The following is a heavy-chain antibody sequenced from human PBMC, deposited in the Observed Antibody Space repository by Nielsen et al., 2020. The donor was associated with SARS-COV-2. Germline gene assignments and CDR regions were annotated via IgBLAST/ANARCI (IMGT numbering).Heavy chain of an antibody. D-gene: IGHD2/OR15-2a*01. CDR1: GFTFSPHN. J-gene: IGHJ6*03. CDR2: ISGGSTYRYYATS. CDR3: ARHVPFKTFYPGYYMDV. V-gene: IGHV3-21*01. Sequence: GGSLRLSCTTSGFTFSPHNMHWVRQAPGKGLEWVSPISGGSTYRYYATSYYADSVKGRFTVSRDNARNSLSLQMNSLRVEDTGVYYCARHVPFKTFYPGYYMDVWGKGTTVTVSS.